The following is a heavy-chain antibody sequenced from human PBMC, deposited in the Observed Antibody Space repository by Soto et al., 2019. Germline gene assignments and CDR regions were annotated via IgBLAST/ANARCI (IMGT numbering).Heavy chain of an antibody. Sequence: QVQLQESGPGLVKPSGTLSLTCVVSGDSISSNVWWSWVRQPPGKGLEWIGEVYHNGLTNYNSSLRSRVTMSVDTSKNQFSLKLTSVTAAYTAIYYCARDAAVPGETDRFDYCGQGILVTVSS. CDR2: VYHNGLT. D-gene: IGHD6-19*01. J-gene: IGHJ4*02. V-gene: IGHV4-4*02. CDR3: ARDAAVPGETDRFDY. CDR1: GDSISSNVW.